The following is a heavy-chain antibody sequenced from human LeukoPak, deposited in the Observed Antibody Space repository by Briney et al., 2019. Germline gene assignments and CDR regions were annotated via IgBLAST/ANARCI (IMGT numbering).Heavy chain of an antibody. CDR3: ARNLLGLFDY. D-gene: IGHD1-7*01. Sequence: SETLSLTCAVYGGSFSGYYWSWIRQPPGKGLEWIGEINRSGSTNYNPSLKSRVTISVDTSKNQFSLKLSSVTAADTAVYYCARNLLGLFDYWGQGTLVTVSS. V-gene: IGHV4-34*01. CDR2: INRSGST. J-gene: IGHJ4*02. CDR1: GGSFSGYY.